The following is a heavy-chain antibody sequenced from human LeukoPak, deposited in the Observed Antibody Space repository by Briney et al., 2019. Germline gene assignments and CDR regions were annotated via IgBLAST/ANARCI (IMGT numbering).Heavy chain of an antibody. CDR3: ARGPYSYDSSGAFDI. CDR2: IAGSGRT. V-gene: IGHV4-61*02. D-gene: IGHD3-22*01. Sequence: NPSETLSLTCTVSGDSISSGDYYWSWIRQPAGKGLEWIGSIAGSGRTNYNPSLKSRVTISVDTSKNQFSLKLSSVTAADTAVYFCARGPYSYDSSGAFDIWGQGTMVTVSS. J-gene: IGHJ3*02. CDR1: GDSISSGDYY.